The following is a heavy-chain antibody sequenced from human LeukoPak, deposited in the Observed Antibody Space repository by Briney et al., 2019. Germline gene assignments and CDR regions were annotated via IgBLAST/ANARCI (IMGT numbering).Heavy chain of an antibody. V-gene: IGHV3-30*02. CDR1: GFTFSSYG. D-gene: IGHD3-10*01. Sequence: GGSLRLSCAASGFTFSSYGMHWVRQAPGKGLEGVAFIRYDGSNKYYADSVKGRFTISRDNSKNTLYLQMNSLRAEDTAVYYCASSYYGSGSYYPLYFDYWGQGTLVTVSS. CDR3: ASSYYGSGSYYPLYFDY. J-gene: IGHJ4*02. CDR2: IRYDGSNK.